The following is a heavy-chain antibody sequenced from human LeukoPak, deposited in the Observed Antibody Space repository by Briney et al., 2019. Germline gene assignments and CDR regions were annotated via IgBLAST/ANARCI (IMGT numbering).Heavy chain of an antibody. CDR3: ARVGGRGYCSGGSCSPDAFDI. J-gene: IGHJ3*02. D-gene: IGHD2-15*01. V-gene: IGHV3-7*01. CDR1: GFTFSSYW. CDR2: IKQDGSEK. Sequence: GGSLRLSCEASGFTFSSYWMSWVRQAPGKGLEWVANIKQDGSEKYYVDSVKGRFTISRDNAKNSLYLQMNSLRAEDTAVYYCARVGGRGYCSGGSCSPDAFDIWGQGTMVTVSS.